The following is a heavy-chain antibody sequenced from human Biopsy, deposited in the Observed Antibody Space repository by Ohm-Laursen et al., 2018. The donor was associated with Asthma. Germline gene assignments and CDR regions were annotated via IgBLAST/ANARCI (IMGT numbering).Heavy chain of an antibody. CDR1: GLTFDDYA. V-gene: IGHV3-9*01. CDR2: ISWHSGSI. J-gene: IGHJ4*02. D-gene: IGHD1-26*01. Sequence: SLRLSCAASGLTFDDYARHWVRQAPGKGLEWVSGISWHSGSIGYADSVKGRFTISRDNAKNSLYLQMSSLRAEDTALYYCAKGEWELLEANLDYWGQGTLVTVSS. CDR3: AKGEWELLEANLDY.